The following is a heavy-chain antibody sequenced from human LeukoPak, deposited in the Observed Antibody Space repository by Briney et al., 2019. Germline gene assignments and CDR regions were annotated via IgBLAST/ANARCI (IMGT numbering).Heavy chain of an antibody. J-gene: IGHJ6*02. Sequence: SETLSLTCTVSGYSISSGYYWGWIRQPPGKGLEWIGSIYYSGSTYYNPSLKSRVTISVDTSKNQFSLKLSSVTAADTAVYYCARDSVVGATYYYGMDVWGQGTTVTVSS. V-gene: IGHV4-38-2*02. CDR3: ARDSVVGATYYYGMDV. CDR2: IYYSGST. CDR1: GYSISSGYY. D-gene: IGHD1-26*01.